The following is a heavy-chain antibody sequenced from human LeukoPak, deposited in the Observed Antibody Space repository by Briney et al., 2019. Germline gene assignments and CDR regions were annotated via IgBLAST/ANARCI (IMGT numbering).Heavy chain of an antibody. CDR3: AKEGNYYYYMDV. CDR2: ISGSGGGT. CDR1: GFTFTTYA. Sequence: GGSLRLSCAASGFTFTTYAMSWVRQAPGKGLEWVSLISGSGGGTYYADSVKGRFTISRDNSKNTLYLQMNSLRAEDTAVYYCAKEGNYYYYMDVWGKGTTVTVSS. V-gene: IGHV3-23*01. J-gene: IGHJ6*03.